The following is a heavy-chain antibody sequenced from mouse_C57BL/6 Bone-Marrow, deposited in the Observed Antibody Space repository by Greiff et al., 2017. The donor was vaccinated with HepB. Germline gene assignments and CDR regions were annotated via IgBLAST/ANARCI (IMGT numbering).Heavy chain of an antibody. CDR1: GFTFSDYG. D-gene: IGHD4-1*01. CDR2: ISSGSSTI. J-gene: IGHJ2*01. CDR3: AITGTGYFDY. Sequence: EVKLMESGGGLVKPGGSLKLSCAASGFTFSDYGMHWVRQAPEKGLEWVAYISSGSSTIYYADTVKGRFTISRDNATNTLFLQMTSLRSEDTAMYYCAITGTGYFDYWGQGTTLTVSS. V-gene: IGHV5-17*01.